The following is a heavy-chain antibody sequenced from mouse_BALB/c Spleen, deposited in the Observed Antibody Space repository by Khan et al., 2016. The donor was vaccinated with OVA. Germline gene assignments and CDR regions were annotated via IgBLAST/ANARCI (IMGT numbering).Heavy chain of an antibody. D-gene: IGHD1-1*01. CDR2: INPSTGYT. CDR1: GYTFINYW. V-gene: IGHV1-7*01. J-gene: IGHJ2*01. Sequence: QVQLQQSGAELAKPGASVKMSCKASGYTFINYWILWVKQRPGQGLGWIGYINPSTGYTEYNQNFKDKATLTADKSSSTAYMQLSSLTSEDSAVYYCERRGRRWDFDYWGQGTTLTVSS. CDR3: ERRGRRWDFDY.